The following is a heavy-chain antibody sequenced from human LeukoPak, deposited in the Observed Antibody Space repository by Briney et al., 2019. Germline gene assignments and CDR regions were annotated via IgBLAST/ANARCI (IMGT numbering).Heavy chain of an antibody. Sequence: SETLSLTCTVSGDSISTSSYYWGWVRQPPGRGLEWLGSIYYSGITHYNPSLKSRLTIYVDTSRNQFSPHLFSVTAADTAVFYCARSDYYDFRQIDYWGQGTLVTVSS. CDR2: IYYSGIT. D-gene: IGHD3/OR15-3a*01. CDR1: GDSISTSSYY. V-gene: IGHV4-39*01. J-gene: IGHJ4*02. CDR3: ARSDYYDFRQIDY.